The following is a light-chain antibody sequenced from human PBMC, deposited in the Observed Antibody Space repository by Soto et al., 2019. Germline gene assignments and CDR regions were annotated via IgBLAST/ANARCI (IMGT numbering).Light chain of an antibody. CDR3: QQYNNWPSYT. CDR2: GAS. V-gene: IGKV3-15*01. Sequence: EIVMTQSPATLSVSPGERATLSCRASQSVYGNLAWYQQKPGQAPRLLISGASTRATGIPARFSGSGAGTKLTLPISSRQSEDVVVYYCQQYNNWPSYTFGQGTKLQIK. J-gene: IGKJ2*01. CDR1: QSVYGN.